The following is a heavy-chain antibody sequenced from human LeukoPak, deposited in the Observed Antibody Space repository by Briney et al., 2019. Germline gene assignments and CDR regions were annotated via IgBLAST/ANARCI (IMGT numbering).Heavy chain of an antibody. Sequence: SETLSLTCKVSGDSIRSMSYYWGWIRQSPGKGLEWIATVYSSGITYFNPSVKSRVTIFMDPSKNQFSLKLTSVTAADTAVYYCARQAGGGNDAFDIWGQGRMVTVFS. CDR1: GDSIRSMSYY. V-gene: IGHV4-39*01. J-gene: IGHJ3*02. D-gene: IGHD1-14*01. CDR3: ARQAGGGNDAFDI. CDR2: VYSSGIT.